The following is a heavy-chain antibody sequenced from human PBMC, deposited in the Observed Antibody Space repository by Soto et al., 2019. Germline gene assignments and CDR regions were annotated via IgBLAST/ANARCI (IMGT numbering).Heavy chain of an antibody. J-gene: IGHJ6*02. D-gene: IGHD3-3*01. CDR1: GYTFTSYD. Sequence: ASVKVSCKASGYTFTSYDINWVRQATGQGLEWMGWMNPNSGNTGYAQKFLGRVTMTRNTSISTAYMELSSLRSEDTAVYYCARGYGFWSGHQLNYYGMDVWGQGTTVTVSS. CDR3: ARGYGFWSGHQLNYYGMDV. CDR2: MNPNSGNT. V-gene: IGHV1-8*01.